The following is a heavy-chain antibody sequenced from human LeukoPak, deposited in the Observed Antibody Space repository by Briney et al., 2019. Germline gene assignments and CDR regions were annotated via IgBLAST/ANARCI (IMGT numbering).Heavy chain of an antibody. D-gene: IGHD1-26*01. Sequence: SQTLSLTCTVSGGSISSGGHYWSWIRQHPGKGLEWIGNIYHSGSTDYKPSLKSRVTMSVDTSKNQVSLKLNSVTAADTAVHYCASVPSGSYGHFDSWGQGALVTVSS. V-gene: IGHV4-31*03. CDR2: IYHSGST. CDR1: GGSISSGGHY. CDR3: ASVPSGSYGHFDS. J-gene: IGHJ4*02.